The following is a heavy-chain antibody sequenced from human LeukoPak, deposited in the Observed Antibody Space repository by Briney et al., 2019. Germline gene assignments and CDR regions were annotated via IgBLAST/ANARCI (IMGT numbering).Heavy chain of an antibody. V-gene: IGHV3-23*01. CDR3: AKPHPYYYGSGSPVFDY. D-gene: IGHD3-10*01. Sequence: GGSLRLSCAASGFTFSSYAMSWVRQAPGKGLEWVSAISGSGVSTYYADSVKGRFTISRDNSKNTLYLQMNSLGAEDTAVYYCAKPHPYYYGSGSPVFDYWGQGTLVTVSS. CDR2: ISGSGVST. J-gene: IGHJ4*02. CDR1: GFTFSSYA.